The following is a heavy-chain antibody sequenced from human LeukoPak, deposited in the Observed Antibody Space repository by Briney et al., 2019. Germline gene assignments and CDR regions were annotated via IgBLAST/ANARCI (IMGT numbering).Heavy chain of an antibody. V-gene: IGHV1-18*01. D-gene: IGHD1-7*01. J-gene: IGHJ6*03. Sequence: GASVKVSCKASGYTFTSYGISWVRQAPGQGLEWMGWISAYNGNTNYAQKLQGRVTMTTDTSTSTAYMELSSLRSEDTAVYYCARGIRTGTRRGYYYYYYMDVWGKGTTITVSS. CDR2: ISAYNGNT. CDR1: GYTFTSYG. CDR3: ARGIRTGTRRGYYYYYYMDV.